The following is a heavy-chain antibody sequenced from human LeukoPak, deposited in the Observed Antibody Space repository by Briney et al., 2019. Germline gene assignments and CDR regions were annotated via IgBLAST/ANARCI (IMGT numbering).Heavy chain of an antibody. D-gene: IGHD6-19*01. CDR3: ARCYSGWSRIDS. CDR2: ISSRTSSHT. CDR1: GFTFSEYY. V-gene: IGHV3-11*06. Sequence: GGSLRLSCAASGFTFSEYYMSWIRQAPGKGLEWVSYISSRTSSHTKYADSVKGRFTISRDNAKNSLYLQMNSLRAEDTAVYYCARCYSGWSRIDSWGQGTLVTVSS. J-gene: IGHJ4*02.